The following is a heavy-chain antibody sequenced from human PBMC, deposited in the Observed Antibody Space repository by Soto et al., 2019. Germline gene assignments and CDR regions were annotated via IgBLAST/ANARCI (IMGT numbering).Heavy chain of an antibody. Sequence: SETLSLTCAVYGGSLSGYFWNWIRQPPGKGLEWIGEINHSGSASYHPSLKSRVTISVDTSNDQFSLRLNSVTAADTAVYYCARRSEQWLPNPPYFDYWGQETLVTVSS. CDR1: GGSLSGYF. V-gene: IGHV4-34*01. CDR2: INHSGSA. D-gene: IGHD6-19*01. J-gene: IGHJ4*02. CDR3: ARRSEQWLPNPPYFDY.